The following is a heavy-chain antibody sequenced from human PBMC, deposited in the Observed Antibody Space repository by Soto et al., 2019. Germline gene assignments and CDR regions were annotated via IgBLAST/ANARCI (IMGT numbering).Heavy chain of an antibody. CDR3: ARGVSAGVDY. CDR2: MQPSTGRT. V-gene: IGHV1-8*01. CDR1: GYSFTSLD. J-gene: IGHJ4*01. D-gene: IGHD1-26*01. Sequence: QVQLVQSGAEVREPGASVKVSCKASGYSFTSLDINWVRQTAGQGLEWMGWMQPSTGRTGYAQKLQGRVTMTRDTSINTAYMELTTLTSDDTAFYYCARGVSAGVDYWGHGTRVTVSS.